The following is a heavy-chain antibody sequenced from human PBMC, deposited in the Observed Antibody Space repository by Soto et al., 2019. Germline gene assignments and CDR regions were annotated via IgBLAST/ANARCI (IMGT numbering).Heavy chain of an antibody. D-gene: IGHD6-6*01. Sequence: QVQLVQSGAEVKKPGASVKVSCKASGYTFTGYYMHWVRQAPGQGLEWMGWINPNSGGTNYAQKFQGGVTMTRDTSISTVYMELRSLRCDDTAVYYFARDLSVTWGSSAAYYYYGMDVWGQGTTVTVSS. CDR3: ARDLSVTWGSSAAYYYYGMDV. J-gene: IGHJ6*02. CDR1: GYTFTGYY. CDR2: INPNSGGT. V-gene: IGHV1-2*02.